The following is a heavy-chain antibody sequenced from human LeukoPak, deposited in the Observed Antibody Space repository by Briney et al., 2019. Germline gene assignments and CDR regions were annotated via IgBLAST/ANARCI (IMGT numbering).Heavy chain of an antibody. J-gene: IGHJ4*02. D-gene: IGHD3-16*02. CDR2: IYYSGST. Sequence: RPSETLSHACTVSGGSISSSSYYWGWIRQAPGKGLEWFGSIYYSGSTYYNPSLKSRVTISVDTSKNQFSLKLSSVTAADTAVYYCARLRTFGGVIVKRYYFDYWGQGTLVTVSS. CDR1: GGSISSSSYY. CDR3: ARLRTFGGVIVKRYYFDY. V-gene: IGHV4-39*01.